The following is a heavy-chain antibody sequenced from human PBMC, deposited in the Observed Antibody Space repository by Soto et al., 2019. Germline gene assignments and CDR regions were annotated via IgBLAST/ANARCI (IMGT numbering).Heavy chain of an antibody. CDR1: GYTFTRHS. Sequence: QVQLVQSGAEEKKPGASVTVSCKASGYTFTRHSIHWVRQAPGQRLEWMGWINAGNGNTKYLQKFQGRVTMTRDTSASTAYMELSSLRSEDTAVYYCARGYGDPSSVGDCWGQGTLVTVSS. D-gene: IGHD3-22*01. V-gene: IGHV1-3*05. CDR3: ARGYGDPSSVGDC. J-gene: IGHJ4*02. CDR2: INAGNGNT.